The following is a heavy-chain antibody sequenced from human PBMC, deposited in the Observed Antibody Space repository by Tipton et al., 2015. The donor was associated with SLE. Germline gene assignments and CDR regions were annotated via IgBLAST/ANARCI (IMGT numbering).Heavy chain of an antibody. D-gene: IGHD3-3*01. J-gene: IGHJ6*02. CDR3: ARASWSGYAVSAVDYYHYGVDV. CDR2: THYSGTT. CDR1: GGSISSRSYF. V-gene: IGHV4-39*01. Sequence: TLSLTCTVSGGSISSRSYFWGWIRQPPGKGLEWIGSTHYSGTTYYKPSLKSRVTIYVDTSKNQFSLNLRSVTAADTAVYYCARASWSGYAVSAVDYYHYGVDVWGQGTTVTVSS.